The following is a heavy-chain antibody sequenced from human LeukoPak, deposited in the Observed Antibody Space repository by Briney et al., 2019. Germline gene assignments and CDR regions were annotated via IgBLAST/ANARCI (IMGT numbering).Heavy chain of an antibody. CDR3: ARAGGEWNWNYIED. CDR1: GFTFSSYC. Sequence: GGSLRLSCAAPGFTFSSYCMNWVRPAPGKGLEWVSSISSRGSYIYNADAVKGRFTISRDNAKNTLFLQVNSLRAEDTAVYYCARAGGEWNWNYIEDWGQGTLVTVSS. J-gene: IGHJ4*02. CDR2: ISSRGSYI. V-gene: IGHV3-21*01. D-gene: IGHD1-7*01.